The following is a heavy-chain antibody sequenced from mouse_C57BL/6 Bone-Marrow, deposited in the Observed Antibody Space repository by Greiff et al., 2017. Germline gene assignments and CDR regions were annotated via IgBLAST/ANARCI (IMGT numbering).Heavy chain of an antibody. V-gene: IGHV14-2*01. J-gene: IGHJ2*01. CDR1: GFNIKDYY. D-gene: IGHD1-1*01. CDR2: IDPEDGET. Sequence: EVQLQQSGAELVKPGASVKLSCTASGFNIKDYYIHWVKQRTEQGLEWIGRIDPEDGETKYAPKFQDKATITADTSSNTAYLQLSSLTSEDTAVYCGTRSLFYYGTNYWGQGTTLTVSS. CDR3: TRSLFYYGTNY.